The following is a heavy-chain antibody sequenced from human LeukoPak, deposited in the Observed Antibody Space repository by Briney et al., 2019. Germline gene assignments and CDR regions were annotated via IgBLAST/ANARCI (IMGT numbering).Heavy chain of an antibody. J-gene: IGHJ6*02. CDR1: GGTFSSYT. D-gene: IGHD2-2*01. CDR2: IIPILGIA. CDR3: ARSLGGVPAASSGYYYGMDV. Sequence: SVKVSCTASGGTFSSYTISWVRQAPGQGLEWMGRIIPILGIANYAQKFQGRVTITADKSTSTAYMELSSLRSEDTAVYYCARSLGGVPAASSGYYYGMDVWGQGTTVTVSS. V-gene: IGHV1-69*02.